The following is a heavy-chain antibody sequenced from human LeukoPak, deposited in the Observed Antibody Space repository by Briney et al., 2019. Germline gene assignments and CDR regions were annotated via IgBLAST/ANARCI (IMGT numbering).Heavy chain of an antibody. CDR2: ISHSGST. CDR1: GGSISSGGYY. CDR3: ARTPLTGYYYYYYGMDV. V-gene: IGHV4-30-2*02. D-gene: IGHD3-9*01. J-gene: IGHJ6*02. Sequence: SQTLSLTCTVSGGSISSGGYYWSWIRQPPGKGLEWIGYISHSGSTYYNPSLKSRVTISVDRSKNQFSLKLSSVTAADTAVYYCARTPLTGYYYYYYGMDVWGQGTTVTVSS.